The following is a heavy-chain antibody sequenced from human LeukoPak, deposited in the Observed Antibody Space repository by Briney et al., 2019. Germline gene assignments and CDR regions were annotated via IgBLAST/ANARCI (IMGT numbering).Heavy chain of an antibody. D-gene: IGHD3-3*01. CDR2: IYYSGST. J-gene: IGHJ6*03. Sequence: SETLSRTCTVSGGSISSYYWSWIRQPPGKGLEWIGYIYYSGSTNYNPSLKSRVTISVDTSKNQFSLKLSSVTAADTAVYYCARIKGETIFGVVPWYYYYYMDVWGKGTTVTVSS. CDR1: GGSISSYY. V-gene: IGHV4-59*01. CDR3: ARIKGETIFGVVPWYYYYYMDV.